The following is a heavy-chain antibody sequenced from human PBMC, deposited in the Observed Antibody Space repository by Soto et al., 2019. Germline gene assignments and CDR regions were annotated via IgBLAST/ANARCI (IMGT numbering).Heavy chain of an antibody. CDR2: IYYSGST. D-gene: IGHD3-10*01. CDR1: GGSISSSSYY. Sequence: QLQLQESGPGLVKPSETLSLTCTVSGGSISSSSYYWGWIRQPPGKGLEWIGSIYYSGSTYYNPSLKSRVTISVDTSKNQFSLKLSSVTAADTAVYYCARLRGAAAAHVDYWGQGTLVTVSS. V-gene: IGHV4-39*01. CDR3: ARLRGAAAAHVDY. J-gene: IGHJ4*02.